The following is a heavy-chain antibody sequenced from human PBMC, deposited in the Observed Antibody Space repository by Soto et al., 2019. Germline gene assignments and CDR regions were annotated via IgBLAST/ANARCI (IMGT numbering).Heavy chain of an antibody. J-gene: IGHJ3*02. Sequence: SLILSCAASGFTFDDYAMHWFRHAPGKGLEWVSGISWNSGSIGYADSVKGRCTITRDNAKNSLYLHMNSLRAEDSAVYDCAKGLIAGESRGALDIWGQGTMVTVSS. CDR1: GFTFDDYA. D-gene: IGHD6-13*01. CDR3: AKGLIAGESRGALDI. V-gene: IGHV3-9*01. CDR2: ISWNSGSI.